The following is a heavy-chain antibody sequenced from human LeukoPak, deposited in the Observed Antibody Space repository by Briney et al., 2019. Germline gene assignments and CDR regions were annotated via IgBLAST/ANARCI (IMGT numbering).Heavy chain of an antibody. J-gene: IGHJ4*02. CDR3: ASRPIAAAADVAFDY. V-gene: IGHV1-58*01. CDR1: GFTFTSSA. CDR2: IVVGSGNT. D-gene: IGHD6-13*01. Sequence: SVKVSCKASGFTFTSSAVQWVRQARGQRLEWIGWIVVGSGNTNYAQKFQERVTITRDMSTSTAYMELSSLRSEDTAVYYCASRPIAAAADVAFDYWGQGTLVTVSS.